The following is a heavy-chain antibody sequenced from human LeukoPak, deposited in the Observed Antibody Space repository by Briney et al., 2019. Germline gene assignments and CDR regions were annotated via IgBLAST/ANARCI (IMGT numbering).Heavy chain of an antibody. Sequence: ASVKVSCKASAYTFTDYYIHWVRQAPGQGLEWMGRLNPNSGGTNYAQKFQGRVTMTRDTSISTAYMELSGLRPDDTAVYYCARDRSGFDYWGQGTLVTVSS. V-gene: IGHV1-2*06. CDR1: AYTFTDYY. D-gene: IGHD3-22*01. J-gene: IGHJ4*02. CDR2: LNPNSGGT. CDR3: ARDRSGFDY.